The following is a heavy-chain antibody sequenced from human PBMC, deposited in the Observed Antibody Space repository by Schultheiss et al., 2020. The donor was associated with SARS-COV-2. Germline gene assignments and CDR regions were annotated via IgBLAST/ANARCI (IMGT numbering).Heavy chain of an antibody. D-gene: IGHD3-22*01. CDR3: ARDHLRYYYDSSGPDY. V-gene: IGHV3-33*01. Sequence: GGSLRLSCAASGFTFSSFAMHWVRQAPGKGLEWVAVIWYDGSNRFYADSVRGRFTISRDNSKNTLYLQMNSLRAEDTAVYYCARDHLRYYYDSSGPDYWGQGTLVTVSS. J-gene: IGHJ4*02. CDR2: IWYDGSNR. CDR1: GFTFSSFA.